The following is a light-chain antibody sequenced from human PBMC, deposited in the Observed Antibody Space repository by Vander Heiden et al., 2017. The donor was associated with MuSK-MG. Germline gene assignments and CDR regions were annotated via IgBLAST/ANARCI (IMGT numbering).Light chain of an antibody. CDR1: SSNIGSNT. V-gene: IGLV1-44*01. CDR2: SNN. Sequence: QSVLTQPPSASGTPGKRVTISCSGSSSNIGSNTVNWYQQLPATAPKLLIYSNNQRHSGVPDRFSGSKSGTSASLAISGLQSEDEADDYCAAWDDSLNGLYVFGTGTKVTVL. CDR3: AAWDDSLNGLYV. J-gene: IGLJ1*01.